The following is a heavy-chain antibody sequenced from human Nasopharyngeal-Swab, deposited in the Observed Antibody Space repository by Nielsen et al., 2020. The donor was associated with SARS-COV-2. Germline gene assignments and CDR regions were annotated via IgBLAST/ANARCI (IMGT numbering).Heavy chain of an antibody. Sequence: GESLKISCAASGFTFSSHSMNWVRQAPGKGLEWVSSISSSSTYIYYADSVKGRFTISRDNAKNSLYLQMNGLRAEDTAVYYCARIAAVDIRGFQHWGQGTLVSVSS. J-gene: IGHJ1*01. CDR3: ARIAAVDIRGFQH. D-gene: IGHD6-13*01. V-gene: IGHV3-21*01. CDR2: ISSSSTYI. CDR1: GFTFSSHS.